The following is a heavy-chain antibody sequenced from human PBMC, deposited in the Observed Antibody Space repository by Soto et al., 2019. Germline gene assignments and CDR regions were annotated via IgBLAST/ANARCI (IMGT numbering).Heavy chain of an antibody. J-gene: IGHJ4*02. CDR1: GGTFSSYA. V-gene: IGHV1-69*06. CDR2: IIPIFGTA. D-gene: IGHD4-17*01. CDR3: ARVPTTVVTSLPPRKVYFDY. Sequence: SVKVSCKASGGTFSSYAISWVRQAPGQGLEWMGGIIPIFGTANYAQKFQGRVTITADKSTSTAYMELSSLRSEDTAVYYCARVPTTVVTSLPPRKVYFDYWGQGTLVTVSS.